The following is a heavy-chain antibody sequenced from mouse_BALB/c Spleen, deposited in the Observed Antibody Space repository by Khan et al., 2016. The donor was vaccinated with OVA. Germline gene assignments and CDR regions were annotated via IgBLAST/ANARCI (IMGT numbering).Heavy chain of an antibody. CDR3: ASGRLLLRYPDYFDY. CDR1: GYSITSDYA. D-gene: IGHD1-1*01. V-gene: IGHV3-2*02. CDR2: IRYSGST. Sequence: EVQLVESGPGLLKPSQSLSLTCTVTGYSITSDYAWNWIRQFPGNQLEWMAYIRYSGSTTYNPSLRSRISITRDTSKNQSFLQLNSVTTEDTATDYCASGRLLLRYPDYFDYWGQGTTLTVSS. J-gene: IGHJ2*01.